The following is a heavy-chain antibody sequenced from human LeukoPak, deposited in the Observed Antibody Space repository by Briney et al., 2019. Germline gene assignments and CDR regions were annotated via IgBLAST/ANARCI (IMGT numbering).Heavy chain of an antibody. Sequence: PGGSLRLSCAASGFTFNSYSMNWVRQAPGKGLEWVSSISSSSSYIYYADSVEGRFTISRDNAKNSLYLQMNSLRAEDTAVYYCARDAGSGDDAFDIWGQGTMVTVSS. J-gene: IGHJ3*02. CDR3: ARDAGSGDDAFDI. CDR2: ISSSSSYI. V-gene: IGHV3-21*01. D-gene: IGHD2-15*01. CDR1: GFTFNSYS.